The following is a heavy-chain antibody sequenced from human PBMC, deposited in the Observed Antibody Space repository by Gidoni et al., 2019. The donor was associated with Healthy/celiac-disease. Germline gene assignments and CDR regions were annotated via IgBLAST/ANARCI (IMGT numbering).Heavy chain of an antibody. CDR3: VKCTWELRRIWYFDL. CDR2: ISSNGGST. CDR1: GFTFVSDA. D-gene: IGHD1-26*01. J-gene: IGHJ2*01. Sequence: EVQLVASGGGLVQPGVSLRLYCSASGFTFVSDAMHWVRQAPGKGLEYVSAISSNGGSTYYADSVKCRFTISRDNSKNTLYLQMSSLRAEDTAVYYCVKCTWELRRIWYFDLWGRGTLVTVSS. V-gene: IGHV3-64D*08.